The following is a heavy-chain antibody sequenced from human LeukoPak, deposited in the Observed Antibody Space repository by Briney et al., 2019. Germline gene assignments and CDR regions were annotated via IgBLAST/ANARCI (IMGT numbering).Heavy chain of an antibody. CDR1: GFTFSSYA. CDR2: ISGSGGTK. J-gene: IGHJ3*02. V-gene: IGHV3-23*01. Sequence: PGGSLRLSCSASGFTFSSYAMSWVRQAPGKGLEWVSGISGSGGTKYYADSVKGRFTISRHNSKNTLYLQMNSLRAEDTAVYYCARDLSDSIRNEDAFDIWGQGTMVTVSS. CDR3: ARDLSDSIRNEDAFDI. D-gene: IGHD1-1*01.